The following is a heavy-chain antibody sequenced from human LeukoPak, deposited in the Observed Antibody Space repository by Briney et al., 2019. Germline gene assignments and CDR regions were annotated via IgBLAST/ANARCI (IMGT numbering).Heavy chain of an antibody. D-gene: IGHD3-3*01. CDR1: GYTFTSYG. CDR3: ARGAKYDFWSGSYYYYMDV. CDR2: ISAYNGNT. J-gene: IGHJ6*03. V-gene: IGHV1-18*01. Sequence: ASVKVSCKASGYTFTSYGISWVRQAPGQGLEWMGWISAYNGNTNYAQKLQGRITMTTDTSTSAAYMELRSLRSDDTAVYYCARGAKYDFWSGSYYYYMDVWSKGTTVTVSS.